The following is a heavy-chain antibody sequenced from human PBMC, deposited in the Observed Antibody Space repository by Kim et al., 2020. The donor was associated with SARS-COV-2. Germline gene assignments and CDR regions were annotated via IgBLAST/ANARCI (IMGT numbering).Heavy chain of an antibody. D-gene: IGHD4-17*01. V-gene: IGHV4-39*07. CDR2: IYYSGST. CDR1: GGSISSSSYY. CDR3: AREDYLNAFDN. Sequence: SETLSLTCTVSGGSISSSSYYWGWIRQPPGKGLEWIGSIYYSGSTYYNPSLKSRVTISVDTSKNQFSLKLSSVTAADTAVYYCAREDYLNAFDNWGQGTMVTVSS. J-gene: IGHJ3*02.